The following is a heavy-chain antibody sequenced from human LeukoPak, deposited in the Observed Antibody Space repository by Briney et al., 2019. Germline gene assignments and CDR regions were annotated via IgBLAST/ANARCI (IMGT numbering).Heavy chain of an antibody. V-gene: IGHV4-59*01. D-gene: IGHD6-19*01. CDR1: GGSISSYY. J-gene: IGHJ4*02. Sequence: SETLSLTCTVSGGSISSYYWSWLRQPPGKGLEWIGYIYYSGSTNYNPSLKSRVTISVDTSKNQFSLKLSSVTAVDTAVYYCARSTPWFSKSSGWYDYWGQGTLVTVSS. CDR2: IYYSGST. CDR3: ARSTPWFSKSSGWYDY.